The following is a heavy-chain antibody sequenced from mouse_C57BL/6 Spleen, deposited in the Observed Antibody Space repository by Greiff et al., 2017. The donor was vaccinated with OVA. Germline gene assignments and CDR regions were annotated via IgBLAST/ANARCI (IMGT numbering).Heavy chain of an antibody. CDR1: GYTFTSHW. CDR3: ASTSYYSNYVGGDY. J-gene: IGHJ2*01. D-gene: IGHD2-5*01. V-gene: IGHV1-64*01. Sequence: QVQLQQSGAELVKPGASVKLSCKASGYTFTSHWMHWVKQRPGQGLEWIGMIHPNSGSTNYNEKFKSKATLTVDKSSSTAYMQLSSLTSEDSAVYYCASTSYYSNYVGGDYWGQGTTLTVSS. CDR2: IHPNSGST.